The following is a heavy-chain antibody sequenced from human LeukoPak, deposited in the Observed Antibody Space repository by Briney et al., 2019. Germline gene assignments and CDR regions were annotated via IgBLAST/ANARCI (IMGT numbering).Heavy chain of an antibody. Sequence: GGSLRLSCAASGFTFSSFGMHWVRQAPGKGLEWVAVISYDGRSKYYGDSVKGRFTISRDNSKNTLYLQMNSLRAEDSAVYYCAKDLGYYSSYYYGMDVWGQGTTVTVSS. CDR1: GFTFSSFG. CDR3: AKDLGYYSSYYYGMDV. D-gene: IGHD4-11*01. CDR2: ISYDGRSK. J-gene: IGHJ6*02. V-gene: IGHV3-30*18.